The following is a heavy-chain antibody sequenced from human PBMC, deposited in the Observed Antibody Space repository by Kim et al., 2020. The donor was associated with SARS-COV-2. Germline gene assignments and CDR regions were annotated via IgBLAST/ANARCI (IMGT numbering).Heavy chain of an antibody. CDR3: ARVPSRLNAFDI. J-gene: IGHJ3*02. Sequence: YAQKFQGRVPITADKSTSTVYMELSSLRSEDTAVYYCARVPSRLNAFDIWGQGTMVTVSS. V-gene: IGHV1-69*04.